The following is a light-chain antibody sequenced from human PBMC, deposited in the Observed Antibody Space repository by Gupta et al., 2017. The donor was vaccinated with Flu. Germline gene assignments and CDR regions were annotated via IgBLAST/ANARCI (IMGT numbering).Light chain of an antibody. CDR1: QSLRHSSGYNH. CDR3: MQALQIPYT. J-gene: IGKJ2*01. Sequence: DIVMTQSPLSLPVTPGEPASISCSSSQSLRHSSGYNHLNWYLHKPGQSPQLLIYLGFNLAYGASSRFSGSVSGTEYTLKISRVEADDVGLYYCMQALQIPYTFGQGTTLE. CDR2: LGF. V-gene: IGKV2-28*01.